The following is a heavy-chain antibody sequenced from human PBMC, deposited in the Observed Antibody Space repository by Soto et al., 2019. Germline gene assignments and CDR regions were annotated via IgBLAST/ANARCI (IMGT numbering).Heavy chain of an antibody. CDR3: AREQGSSTSLEIYYYYYYGMDV. J-gene: IGHJ6*02. CDR2: IIPIPGTA. CDR1: GGTFGSYA. Sequence: QVQLVQSGAEVKKPGSSVKVSCKASGGTFGSYAISWVRQAPGQGLEWMGGIIPIPGTANYAQKFQGRVTIAADESTSTAYMELSSLRSEDTAVYYCAREQGSSTSLEIYYYYYYGMDVWGQGTTVTVSS. V-gene: IGHV1-69*01. D-gene: IGHD2-2*01.